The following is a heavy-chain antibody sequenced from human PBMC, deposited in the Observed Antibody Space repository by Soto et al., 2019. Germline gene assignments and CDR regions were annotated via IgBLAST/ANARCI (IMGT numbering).Heavy chain of an antibody. V-gene: IGHV3-15*07. Sequence: EVQLVESGGGLVQPGGSLRLSCAASGFSFSKAWMNLVRQTPAKGLEWVGRIISKTDGGAIDYAAPVKGRFTISRDDSENTLYLQMDSLKTEDTAVYYCFGAWWELTYFDYWGQGTLVTVSS. D-gene: IGHD3-3*01. J-gene: IGHJ4*02. CDR3: FGAWWELTYFDY. CDR1: GFSFSKAW. CDR2: IISKTDGGAI.